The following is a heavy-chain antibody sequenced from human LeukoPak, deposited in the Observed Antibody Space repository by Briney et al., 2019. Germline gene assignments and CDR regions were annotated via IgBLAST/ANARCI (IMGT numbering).Heavy chain of an antibody. J-gene: IGHJ4*02. V-gene: IGHV3-21*01. CDR3: ARGFRYFDWLLFDY. D-gene: IGHD3-9*01. CDR2: ISSSSYI. Sequence: KPGGSLRLSCAASGFTFSSYSMNWVRQAPGKGLEWVSSISSSSYIYYADSVKGRFTISRDNAKNSLYLQMNSLRAEDTAVYYCARGFRYFDWLLFDYWGQGTLVTVSS. CDR1: GFTFSSYS.